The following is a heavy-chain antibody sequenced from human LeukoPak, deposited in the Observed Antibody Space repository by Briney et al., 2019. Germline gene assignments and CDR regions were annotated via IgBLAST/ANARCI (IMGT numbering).Heavy chain of an antibody. D-gene: IGHD1-26*01. CDR3: ARDLLGNSGSYLRHPNGPPFDY. CDR1: GFTFSSYW. J-gene: IGHJ4*02. Sequence: PGGSLRLSCAASGFTFSSYWMHWVRQAPGKGLVWVSRINSDGSSTSYADSVKGRFTISRDNANNTLYLQMNSLRAEDTAVYYCARDLLGNSGSYLRHPNGPPFDYWGQGTLVTVSS. CDR2: INSDGSST. V-gene: IGHV3-74*01.